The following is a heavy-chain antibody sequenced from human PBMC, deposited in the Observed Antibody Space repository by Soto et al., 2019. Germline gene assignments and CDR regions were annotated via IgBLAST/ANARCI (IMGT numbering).Heavy chain of an antibody. CDR3: AKDVLYYDFWSGYYYMDV. D-gene: IGHD3-3*01. Sequence: GGSLRLSCAASGFTFSSYAMSWVRQAPGKGLEWVSAISGSGGSTYYADSVKGRFTISGDNSKNTLYLQMNSLRAEDTAVYYCAKDVLYYDFWSGYYYMDVWGKGTTVTVS. CDR1: GFTFSSYA. CDR2: ISGSGGST. J-gene: IGHJ6*03. V-gene: IGHV3-23*01.